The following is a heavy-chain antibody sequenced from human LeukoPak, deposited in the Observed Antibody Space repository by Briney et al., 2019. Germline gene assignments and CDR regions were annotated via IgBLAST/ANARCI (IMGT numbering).Heavy chain of an antibody. J-gene: IGHJ4*02. D-gene: IGHD3-22*01. CDR3: AKTRESTGYYSFDH. Sequence: GGSLRLSCAASGFTFTSFAMHWVRQTPGKGLQWVAVTWYGGPTEHYADSVRGRFTISRDDSKNTLYLQMNSLRAEDTAVYYCAKTRESTGYYSFDHWGQGTVATVSS. CDR2: TWYGGPTE. CDR1: GFTFTSFA. V-gene: IGHV3-33*06.